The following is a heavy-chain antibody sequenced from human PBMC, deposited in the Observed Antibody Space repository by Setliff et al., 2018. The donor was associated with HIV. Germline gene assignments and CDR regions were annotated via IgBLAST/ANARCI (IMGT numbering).Heavy chain of an antibody. D-gene: IGHD3-22*01. J-gene: IGHJ4*02. CDR1: GGSFSDYY. Sequence: SETLSLTCTVSGGSFSDYYRSWIRQPPGKGLEWIGYIYTSGSTNYNPSLKSRVTISVDTSKNQFSLKLSSATAADTAVYYGARSRLHYYDSSGYYIRGHDYLGQGTLGTVSS. CDR2: IYTSGST. V-gene: IGHV4-4*09. CDR3: ARSRLHYYDSSGYYIRGHDY.